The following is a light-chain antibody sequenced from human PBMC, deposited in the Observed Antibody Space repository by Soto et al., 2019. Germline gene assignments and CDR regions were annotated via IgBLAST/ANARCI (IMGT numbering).Light chain of an antibody. CDR2: EVS. J-gene: IGLJ1*01. CDR3: SSYTSSSTLNRV. CDR1: SSDVGGYNY. Sequence: QLVLTQPASVSGSPGQSITISCTGTSSDVGGYNYVSWYQQHPGKAPKLMIYEVSNRPSGVSNRFSGSKSGNTASLTISGLQAEDEADYYCSSYTSSSTLNRVFGTGTKVTVL. V-gene: IGLV2-14*01.